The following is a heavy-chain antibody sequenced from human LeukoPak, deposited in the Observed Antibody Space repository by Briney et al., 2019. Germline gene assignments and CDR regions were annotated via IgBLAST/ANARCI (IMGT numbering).Heavy chain of an antibody. V-gene: IGHV3-23*01. CDR1: GFTFDNFA. D-gene: IGHD3-3*02. J-gene: IGHJ5*02. Sequence: GGSLRPSCAASGFTFDNFAVTWVRQAPGKGLEWVSGISGSGGSTYYIDSVKGRFIISRDNSKNTLYLQMNSVSAEDTAVYYCAKDRAYYHLWDGYYRNWFDPWGQGTLVIVSS. CDR3: AKDRAYYHLWDGYYRNWFDP. CDR2: ISGSGGST.